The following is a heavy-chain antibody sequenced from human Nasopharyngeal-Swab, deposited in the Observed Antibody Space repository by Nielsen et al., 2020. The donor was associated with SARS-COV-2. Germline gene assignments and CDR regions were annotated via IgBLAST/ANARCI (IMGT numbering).Heavy chain of an antibody. J-gene: IGHJ4*02. Sequence: VRQMPGKGLEWMGIIYPSDSDTRYSPSFQGQVTISADKSISTAYLQWSSLKASDTAMYYCARLLAAGLAYFDYWGQGTLVTVSS. CDR2: IYPSDSDT. CDR3: ARLLAAGLAYFDY. V-gene: IGHV5-51*01. D-gene: IGHD3-3*01.